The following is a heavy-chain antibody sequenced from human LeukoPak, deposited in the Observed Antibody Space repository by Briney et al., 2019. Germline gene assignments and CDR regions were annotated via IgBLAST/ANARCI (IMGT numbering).Heavy chain of an antibody. CDR1: GGSISSYY. Sequence: PSETLSLTCTVSGGSISSYYWSWIRQPAGKGLEWIWRIYTSGSNNYNPILKSRVTMAVDTTKNQFSLKLSSVAAADAAVYYCAAPLPPLGFDPWGQGTLVTVSS. CDR2: IYTSGSN. CDR3: AAPLPPLGFDP. J-gene: IGHJ5*02. V-gene: IGHV4-4*07.